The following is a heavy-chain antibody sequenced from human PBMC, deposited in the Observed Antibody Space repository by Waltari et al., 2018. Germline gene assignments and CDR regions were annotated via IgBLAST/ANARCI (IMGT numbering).Heavy chain of an antibody. CDR2: INHSGSI. Sequence: QVQLQQWGAGLLKPSETLSLTCSVYGGSFSDYYWSWIRQPAGKGLEWIGEINHSGSINYNPSLKSRVTMSVDTSKNHFSLRLRSVTAADTAVYYCARGLPRVAVRPRYFDYWGQGTLVTVSS. D-gene: IGHD6-6*01. CDR3: ARGLPRVAVRPRYFDY. J-gene: IGHJ4*02. V-gene: IGHV4-34*01. CDR1: GGSFSDYY.